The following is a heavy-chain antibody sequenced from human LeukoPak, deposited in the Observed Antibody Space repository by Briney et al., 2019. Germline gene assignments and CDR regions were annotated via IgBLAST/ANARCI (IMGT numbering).Heavy chain of an antibody. J-gene: IGHJ5*02. V-gene: IGHV3-73*01. CDR1: GFTFRGSA. CDR2: IRSKANSYAT. D-gene: IGHD6-13*01. Sequence: PGGSLRLSCAASGFTFRGSAMHWVRQASGKGLEWVGRIRSKANSYATAYAASVKGRFTISRDDSKNTAYLQMNSLKTEDTAVYYCTAGLRIAAAGTGGDWFDPWGQGTLVTVSS. CDR3: TAGLRIAAAGTGGDWFDP.